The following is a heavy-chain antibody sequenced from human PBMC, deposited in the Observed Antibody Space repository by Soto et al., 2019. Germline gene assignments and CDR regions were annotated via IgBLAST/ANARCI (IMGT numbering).Heavy chain of an antibody. D-gene: IGHD3-3*01. J-gene: IGHJ6*03. CDR3: ARDIAESYYDFWSGYHNYYYYYMDV. CDR1: GYTFTSYA. CDR2: INAGNGNT. Sequence: QVPLVQSGAEVKKPGASVKVSCKASGYTFTSYAMHWVRQAPGQRLEWMGWINAGNGNTKYSQKFQGRVTITRDTSASTAYMELSSLRSEDTAVYYCARDIAESYYDFWSGYHNYYYYYMDVWGKGTTVTVSS. V-gene: IGHV1-3*01.